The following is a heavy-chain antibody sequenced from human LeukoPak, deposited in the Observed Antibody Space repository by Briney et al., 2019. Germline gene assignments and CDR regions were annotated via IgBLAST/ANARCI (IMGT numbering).Heavy chain of an antibody. D-gene: IGHD1-26*01. V-gene: IGHV3-21*01. CDR3: ARGRGIVGAIDY. J-gene: IGHJ4*02. CDR2: ISSSSSYI. Sequence: GGSLRLSCAASGFTFSRAWMSWVRQAPGKGLEWVSSISSSSSYIYYADSVKGRFTISRDNAKNSLYLQMNSLRAEDTAVYYCARGRGIVGAIDYWGQGTLVTVSS. CDR1: GFTFSRAW.